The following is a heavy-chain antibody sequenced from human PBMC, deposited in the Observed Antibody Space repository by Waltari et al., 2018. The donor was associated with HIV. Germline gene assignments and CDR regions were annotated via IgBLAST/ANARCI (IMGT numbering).Heavy chain of an antibody. V-gene: IGHV1-69*08. Sequence: QVQLVQSGAEVKKPGSSVTIACKASGGACIIHSFTWVRQAPGQGLEWMGRVIPVAGTANKAQRFQDRVTITADKITTTVYMELRSLRLDDTAMYYCASARETMGVDFDSWGQGTPVTV. CDR2: VIPVAGTA. J-gene: IGHJ4*02. D-gene: IGHD3-10*01. CDR1: GGACIIHS. CDR3: ASARETMGVDFDS.